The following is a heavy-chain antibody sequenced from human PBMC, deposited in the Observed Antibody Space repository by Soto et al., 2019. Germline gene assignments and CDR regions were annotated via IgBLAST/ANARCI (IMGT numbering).Heavy chain of an antibody. V-gene: IGHV4-31*03. J-gene: IGHJ6*03. CDR2: IYYSGST. D-gene: IGHD3-16*02. CDR3: ARVGNYDYIWGSYRYRLDDYYYYMDV. Sequence: SETLSLTCTVSGGSISSGGYYWSWIRQHPGKGLEWIGYIYYSGSTYYNPSLKSRVTISVDTSKNQFSLKLSAVTAADTAVYYCARVGNYDYIWGSYRYRLDDYYYYMDVWGKGTTVTVSS. CDR1: GGSISSGGYY.